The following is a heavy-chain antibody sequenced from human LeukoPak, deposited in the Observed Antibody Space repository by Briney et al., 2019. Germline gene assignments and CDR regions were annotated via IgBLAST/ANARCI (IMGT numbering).Heavy chain of an antibody. V-gene: IGHV3-53*01. Sequence: GGSLRLSCAASGSTFGNYYMSWVRQAPGKGLEWVSVIYSGGSTYYADSVKGRFTISRDNSKNTLYLQMNSLRAEDTAVYYCAREDYDFWSGYYFDYWGQGTLVTVSS. CDR1: GSTFGNYY. CDR3: AREDYDFWSGYYFDY. CDR2: IYSGGST. J-gene: IGHJ4*02. D-gene: IGHD3-3*01.